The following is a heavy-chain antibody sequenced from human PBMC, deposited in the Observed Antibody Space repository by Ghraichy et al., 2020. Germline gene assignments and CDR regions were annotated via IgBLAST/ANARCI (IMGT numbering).Heavy chain of an antibody. V-gene: IGHV3-48*02. Sequence: GESLNISCAASVLTFSNDPMNWVRQAPGKGLKWVSYISADSGAIYYADSVKGRFTISGDNAQNSLYLQMNSLRDEDTAVYYRARQRRARSSGWDWGQGTLVTVSS. CDR3: ARQRRARSSGWD. CDR2: ISADSGAI. CDR1: VLTFSNDP. D-gene: IGHD3-22*01. J-gene: IGHJ1*01.